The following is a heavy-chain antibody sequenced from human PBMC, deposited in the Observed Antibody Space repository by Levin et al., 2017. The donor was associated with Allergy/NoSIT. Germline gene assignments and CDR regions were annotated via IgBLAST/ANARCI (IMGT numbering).Heavy chain of an antibody. J-gene: IGHJ4*02. Sequence: GESLKISCKASGYTFTSYGISWVRQAPGQGLEWMGWISAYNGNTNYAQKLQGRVTMTTDTSTSTAYMELRSLRSDDTAVYYCARLTSTWTNTAGDYWGQGTLVTVSS. CDR2: ISAYNGNT. CDR3: ARLTSTWTNTAGDY. CDR1: GYTFTSYG. D-gene: IGHD5/OR15-5a*01. V-gene: IGHV1-18*01.